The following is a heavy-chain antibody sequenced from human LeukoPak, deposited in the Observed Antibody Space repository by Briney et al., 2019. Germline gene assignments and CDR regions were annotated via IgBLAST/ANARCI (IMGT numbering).Heavy chain of an antibody. J-gene: IGHJ6*03. CDR1: GGSFSGYY. Sequence: SETLSLTCAVYGGSFSGYYWSWIRQPPGKGLEWIGEINQSGGTNYNPSLKSRVTISVDTSKNQFSLKLSSVTAADTAVYYCASRSSSTYYYYMDVWGKGTTVTVSS. V-gene: IGHV4-34*01. CDR3: ASRSSSTYYYYMDV. D-gene: IGHD6-6*01. CDR2: INQSGGT.